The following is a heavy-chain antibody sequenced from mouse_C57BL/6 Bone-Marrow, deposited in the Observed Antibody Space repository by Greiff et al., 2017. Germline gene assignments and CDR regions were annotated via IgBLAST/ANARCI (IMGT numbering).Heavy chain of an antibody. CDR1: GYTFTSYW. CDR3: ARSKGDYAMDY. V-gene: IGHV1-52*01. D-gene: IGHD1-3*01. J-gene: IGHJ4*01. Sequence: QVQLQQPGAELVRPGSSVKLSCKASGYTFTSYWMHWVKQRPIQGLEWIGNIDPSDSETHYNQKFKDKATLTVDKSSSTAYMQLSSLTSEDSAVYYCARSKGDYAMDYWGQGTSVTGSS. CDR2: IDPSDSET.